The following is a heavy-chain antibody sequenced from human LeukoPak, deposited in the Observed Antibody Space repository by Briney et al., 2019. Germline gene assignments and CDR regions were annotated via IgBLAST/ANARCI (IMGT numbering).Heavy chain of an antibody. D-gene: IGHD4-17*01. J-gene: IGHJ6*02. CDR1: GGSIRSSYYY. CDR3: ARVRALKVTTSGMDV. V-gene: IGHV4-39*01. CDR2: IYDSGST. Sequence: SETLSLTCTVSGGSIRSSYYYWGWIRQPPGKGLEWIGSIYDSGSTYYNPSLKSRVTISVDTSKNQFSLKLSSVTAADTAVYYCARVRALKVTTSGMDVWGQGTTVTVSS.